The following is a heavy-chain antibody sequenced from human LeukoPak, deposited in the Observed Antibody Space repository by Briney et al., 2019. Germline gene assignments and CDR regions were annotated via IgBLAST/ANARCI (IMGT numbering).Heavy chain of an antibody. CDR2: ISWNSGDV. J-gene: IGHJ4*02. D-gene: IGHD5-18*01. CDR3: AKLYGYSYGYIDF. Sequence: GGSLRLSCAASGFTFSDHIMNWVRQLPGKGLEWVSGISWNSGDVGYADSVKGRFTISRDNAKNSLYLQMNSLRAEDTALYYCAKLYGYSYGYIDFWGQGTLVTVSS. CDR1: GFTFSDHI. V-gene: IGHV3-9*01.